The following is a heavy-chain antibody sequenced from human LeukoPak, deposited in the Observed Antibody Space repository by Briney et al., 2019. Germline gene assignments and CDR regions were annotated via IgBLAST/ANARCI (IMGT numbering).Heavy chain of an antibody. CDR1: GYTFTSYG. CDR2: ISAYNGNT. Sequence: ASVKVSCKASGYTFTSYGISWVRQAPGQGLEWMGWISAYNGNTNYAQKLQGRVTMTTDTSTSTAYMELRSLRSDDTAVYYCARDYRYYYGSGSYDYWGQGTLVTVSS. D-gene: IGHD3-10*01. V-gene: IGHV1-18*01. CDR3: ARDYRYYYGSGSYDY. J-gene: IGHJ4*02.